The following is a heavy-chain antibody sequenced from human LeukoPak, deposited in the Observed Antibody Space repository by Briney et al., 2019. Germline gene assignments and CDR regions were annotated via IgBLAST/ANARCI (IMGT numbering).Heavy chain of an antibody. CDR3: ARVYLYTTGWSAAYYYIMDV. D-gene: IGHD3-16*02. Sequence: ASVKVSCKASTYISSVFGISWVRLAPGGGLEWMGWVSGDNGQTNYGHKFYGRVTMTMETSTNTASMELRGLRSDDTAIYYCARVYLYTTGWSAAYYYIMDVWGKGTTVIVSS. J-gene: IGHJ6*03. V-gene: IGHV1-18*01. CDR2: VSGDNGQT. CDR1: TYISSVFG.